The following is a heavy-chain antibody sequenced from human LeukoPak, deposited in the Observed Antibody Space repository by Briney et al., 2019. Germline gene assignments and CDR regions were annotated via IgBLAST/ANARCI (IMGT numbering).Heavy chain of an antibody. Sequence: WASVKVSCKASGYTFTSYGISWVRQAPGQGLEWMGRIIPILGIANYAQKFQGRVTITADKSTSTAYMELSSLRSENTAVYYCARVYCGGDCSSPADYWGQGTLVTVPS. CDR3: ARVYCGGDCSSPADY. V-gene: IGHV1-69*04. CDR1: GYTFTSYG. CDR2: IIPILGIA. D-gene: IGHD2-21*02. J-gene: IGHJ4*02.